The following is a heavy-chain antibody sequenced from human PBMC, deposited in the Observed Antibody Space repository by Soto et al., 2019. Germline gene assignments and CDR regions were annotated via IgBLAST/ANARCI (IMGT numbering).Heavy chain of an antibody. D-gene: IGHD6-19*01. J-gene: IGHJ5*02. CDR1: GYTFTSYG. CDR3: AGESAVAALDP. V-gene: IGHV1-18*01. Sequence: QVQLVQSGAEVKKPGASVKVSCKASGYTFTSYGISWVRQAPGQGLEWMGWISAYNGNTNYAQKLQGRVTMTADTSPNTAYMELRGMRADDTAVYYSAGESAVAALDPWGQGTLVTVSS. CDR2: ISAYNGNT.